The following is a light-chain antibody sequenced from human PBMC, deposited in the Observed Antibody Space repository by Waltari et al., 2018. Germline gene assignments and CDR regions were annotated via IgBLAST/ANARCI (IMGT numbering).Light chain of an antibody. CDR3: QQRRNWPPLT. V-gene: IGKV3-11*01. J-gene: IGKJ4*01. CDR1: EDVSIY. CDR2: DAS. Sequence: ETVLTQSPATLSLSPGERATLSCRASEDVSIYLAWYQQKPGQAPRLLIYDASNRATGIPTRFSGSGSGTDFTLTISSQEPEDFALYYCQQRRNWPPLTFGGGTKVE.